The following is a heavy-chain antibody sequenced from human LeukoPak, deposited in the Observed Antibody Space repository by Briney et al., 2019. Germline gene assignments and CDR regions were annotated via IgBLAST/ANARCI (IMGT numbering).Heavy chain of an antibody. CDR2: INSDGSST. J-gene: IGHJ4*02. CDR1: GFTFCSYC. D-gene: IGHD3-10*01. V-gene: IGHV3-74*01. Sequence: ALPLALCCAASGFTFCSYCPHWLPHAPGQGMVWVSRINSDGSSTSYADSVKGRFTISRDNAKNTLYLQMNSLRAEDTAVYYCARGFAGQAYWGQGTLVTVSS. CDR3: ARGFAGQAY.